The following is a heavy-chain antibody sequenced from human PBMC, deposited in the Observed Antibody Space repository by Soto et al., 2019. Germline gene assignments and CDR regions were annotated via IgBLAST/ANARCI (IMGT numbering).Heavy chain of an antibody. J-gene: IGHJ6*02. CDR1: GFTFSSYS. Sequence: GGSLRLSCAASGFTFSSYSMNWVRQAPGKGLEWVSYISSNSSTIYYSDSVKGRFTISRDNAKNSLYLQMNSLRDEDTAVYYCARGGHYDILTGYSPHYYYGMDVWGQGTTVTVSS. CDR3: ARGGHYDILTGYSPHYYYGMDV. V-gene: IGHV3-48*02. D-gene: IGHD3-9*01. CDR2: ISSNSSTI.